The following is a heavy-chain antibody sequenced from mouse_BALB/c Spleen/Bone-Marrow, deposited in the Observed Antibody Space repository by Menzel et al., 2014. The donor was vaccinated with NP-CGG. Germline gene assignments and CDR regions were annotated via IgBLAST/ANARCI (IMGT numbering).Heavy chain of an antibody. J-gene: IGHJ3*01. CDR1: GFNIKDTY. V-gene: IGHV14-3*02. D-gene: IGHD2-10*01. Sequence: VQLLQSGAELVRPGASVKLSCTASGFNIKDTYMHWVKQRPEQGLEWIERIDPANGNIKYDPKFLGKATITADTSSNTACLQIIRLTAQDAAVYYCGPYCSGWWCDNWGQGTLGTGSA. CDR3: GPYCSGWWCDN. CDR2: IDPANGNI.